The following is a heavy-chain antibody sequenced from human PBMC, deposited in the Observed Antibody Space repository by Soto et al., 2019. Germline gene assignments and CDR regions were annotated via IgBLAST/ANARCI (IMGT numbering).Heavy chain of an antibody. CDR2: ISYDGSNK. CDR3: ARDRPRNYGCSASGEDYYYYGMDV. V-gene: IGHV3-30-3*01. Sequence: GGSLRLSCAASGFTFSSYAMHWVRQAPGKGLEWVAVISYDGSNKYYADSVKGRFTISRDNSKNTLYLQMNSLRAEDTAVYYCARDRPRNYGCSASGEDYYYYGMDVWGQGTTVTVSS. D-gene: IGHD3-10*01. J-gene: IGHJ6*02. CDR1: GFTFSSYA.